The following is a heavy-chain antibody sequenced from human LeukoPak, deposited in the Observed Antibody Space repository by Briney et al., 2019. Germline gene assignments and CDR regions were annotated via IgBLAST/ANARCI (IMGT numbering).Heavy chain of an antibody. J-gene: IGHJ5*02. CDR1: GGSISSSSYY. Sequence: SETLSLTCTVSGGSISSSSYYWGWIRQPPGKGLEWIGSIYYSGSTYYNPSLKSRVTISVDTSKNQFSLKLSSVTAADTAVYYCAETNYYDSSGYHPWGQGTLVTVSS. D-gene: IGHD3-22*01. V-gene: IGHV4-39*01. CDR3: AETNYYDSSGYHP. CDR2: IYYSGST.